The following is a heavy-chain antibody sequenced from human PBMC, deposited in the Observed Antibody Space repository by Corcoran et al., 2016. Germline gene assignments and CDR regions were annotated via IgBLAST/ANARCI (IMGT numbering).Heavy chain of an antibody. CDR2: INHSGST. Sequence: QVQLQQWGAGLLKPSETLSLTCAVYGGSFSGYYWSWIRQPPGKGLEWIGEINHSGSTNYNPSLKNRVTISVDTSKNQFSLKLSSVTAADTAVYYCARGLVFWSGYYLSDYFDYWGQGTLVTVSS. V-gene: IGHV4-34*01. CDR1: GGSFSGYY. CDR3: ARGLVFWSGYYLSDYFDY. J-gene: IGHJ4*02. D-gene: IGHD3-3*01.